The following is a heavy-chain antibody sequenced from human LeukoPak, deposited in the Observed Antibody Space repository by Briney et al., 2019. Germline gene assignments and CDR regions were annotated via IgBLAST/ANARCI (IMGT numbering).Heavy chain of an antibody. CDR2: IYSDGST. CDR1: GFSVSNIY. Sequence: PGGSLRLSCAASGFSVSNIYLTRVRQAPGKGLEWVSVIYSDGSTFYADSVKGRFTISRDNSKNTLYLQMNSLRAEDTAVYYCARERGDGYNDAYRYWGQGTLVTVSS. CDR3: ARERGDGYNDAYRY. D-gene: IGHD5-24*01. V-gene: IGHV3-53*01. J-gene: IGHJ4*02.